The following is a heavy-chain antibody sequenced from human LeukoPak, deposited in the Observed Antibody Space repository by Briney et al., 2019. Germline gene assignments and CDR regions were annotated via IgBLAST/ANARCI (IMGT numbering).Heavy chain of an antibody. Sequence: ASVKASCKASGYTFTSYGISWVRQAPGQGLEWMGWISAYNGNTNYAQKLQGRVTMTTDTSTSTAYMELRSLRSDDTAVYYCASSVRLRYFDWLSTRDYYYYGMDVWGQGTTVTVSS. V-gene: IGHV1-18*01. CDR1: GYTFTSYG. CDR3: ASSVRLRYFDWLSTRDYYYYGMDV. D-gene: IGHD3-9*01. CDR2: ISAYNGNT. J-gene: IGHJ6*02.